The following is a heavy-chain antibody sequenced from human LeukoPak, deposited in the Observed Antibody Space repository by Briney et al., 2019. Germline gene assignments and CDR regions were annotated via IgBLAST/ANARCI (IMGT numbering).Heavy chain of an antibody. CDR3: ARGGIVGATTFDY. CDR2: INHSGST. D-gene: IGHD1-26*01. J-gene: IGHJ4*02. Sequence: PSETLSLTCAVYGGSFSGHYWSWIRQPPGKGLEWIGEINHSGSTNYNPSLKSRVTISVDTSKNQFSLKLSSVTAADTAVYYCARGGIVGATTFDYWGQGTLVTVSS. CDR1: GGSFSGHY. V-gene: IGHV4-34*01.